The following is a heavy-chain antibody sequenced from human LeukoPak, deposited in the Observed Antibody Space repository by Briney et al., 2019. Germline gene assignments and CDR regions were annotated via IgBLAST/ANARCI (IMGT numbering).Heavy chain of an antibody. CDR2: ISSSGSTI. CDR1: GFTFSDYY. V-gene: IGHV3-11*01. CDR3: AKGRYYDSSGYHGGYYFDY. Sequence: PGGSLRLSCAASGFTFSDYYMSWIRQAPGKGLEWVSYISSSGSTIYYADSVKGRFTISRDNAKNSLYLQMNSLRAEDTAVYYCAKGRYYDSSGYHGGYYFDYWGQGTLVTVSS. D-gene: IGHD3-22*01. J-gene: IGHJ4*02.